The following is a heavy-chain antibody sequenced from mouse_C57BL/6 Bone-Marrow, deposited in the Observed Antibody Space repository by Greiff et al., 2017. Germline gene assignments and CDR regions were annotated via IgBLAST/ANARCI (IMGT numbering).Heavy chain of an antibody. V-gene: IGHV5-12*01. CDR1: GFTFSDYY. D-gene: IGHD2-1*01. CDR2: ISNGGGST. CDR3: ARIIYYGNSYAMDY. Sequence: EVQLQESGGGLVQPGGSLKLSCAASGFTFSDYYMYWVRQTPEKRLEWVAYISNGGGSTYYPDTVKGRFTISRDNAKNTLYLQMSRLQSEDTAMYYCARIIYYGNSYAMDYWGQGTSVTVSS. J-gene: IGHJ4*01.